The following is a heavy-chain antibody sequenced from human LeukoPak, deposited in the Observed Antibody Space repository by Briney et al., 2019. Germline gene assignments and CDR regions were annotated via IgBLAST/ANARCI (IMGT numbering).Heavy chain of an antibody. CDR1: GYTLTELS. V-gene: IGHV1-24*01. Sequence: ASVKVSCKVSGYTLTELSMHWVRQAPGKGLEWMGGFDPEDGETIYAQKFQGRVTMTEDTSTDTAYMELSSLRSEDTAVYYCATGVHDYGDYGFLRAGWRWDYWGQGTLVTVSS. D-gene: IGHD4-17*01. J-gene: IGHJ4*02. CDR2: FDPEDGET. CDR3: ATGVHDYGDYGFLRAGWRWDY.